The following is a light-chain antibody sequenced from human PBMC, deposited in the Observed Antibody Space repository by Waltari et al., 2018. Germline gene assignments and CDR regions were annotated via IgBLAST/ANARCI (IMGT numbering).Light chain of an antibody. V-gene: IGLV2-14*01. CDR3: VSYPRNNTSI. CDR2: EVS. Sequence: QSALTQPASVSGSPGQSTTISCTGTSSDVGGYNYVSWFQQHPGKAPKVMIYEVSLRPSGVSVRFSGSTSGNTASLTISGLQAEDEADYSCVSYPRNNTSIFGGGTKLTVL. CDR1: SSDVGGYNY. J-gene: IGLJ2*01.